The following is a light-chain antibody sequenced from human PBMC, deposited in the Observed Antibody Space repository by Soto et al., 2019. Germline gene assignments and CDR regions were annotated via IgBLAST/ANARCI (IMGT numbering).Light chain of an antibody. CDR2: GAS. CDR3: QQYDYSPFT. V-gene: IGKV3-20*01. Sequence: EIVLTQSPGTLSLSPGETATLFCRASQSVTSSYVGWYQKKPGQAPRLLIHGASSRATGIPDRFSGSGSRTDFTFTISSLVTDYGAVYACQQYDYSPFTVGPGTKVVI. J-gene: IGKJ3*01. CDR1: QSVTSSY.